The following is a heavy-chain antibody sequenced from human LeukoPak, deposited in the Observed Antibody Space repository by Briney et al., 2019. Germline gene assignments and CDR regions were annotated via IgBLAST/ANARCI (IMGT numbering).Heavy chain of an antibody. D-gene: IGHD6-6*01. CDR1: GGSISSGDHY. V-gene: IGHV4-30-4*01. Sequence: SETLSLTCTVSGGSISSGDHYSSWIRQPPGKGLEWIGYIYYSGSTYYNPSLKSRVTISVDTSKNQFSLKLSSVTAADTAVYYRARGSWSSSIDYWGQGTLATVSS. CDR2: IYYSGST. J-gene: IGHJ4*02. CDR3: ARGSWSSSIDY.